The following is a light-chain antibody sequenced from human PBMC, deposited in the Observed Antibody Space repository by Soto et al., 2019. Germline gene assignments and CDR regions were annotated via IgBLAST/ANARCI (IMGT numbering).Light chain of an antibody. CDR1: QGIRDA. J-gene: IGKJ1*01. CDR2: AAS. V-gene: IGKV1-17*01. CDR3: LQHKSYPQT. Sequence: DIQMTQSPSSLSASVGDRVTITCRASQGIRDALGWYQQKPGKAPKRLIYAASSLQSGVPSRFSGSESGTEFPLTISSLQPEDFATYYWLQHKSYPQTFGQGTKVEIK.